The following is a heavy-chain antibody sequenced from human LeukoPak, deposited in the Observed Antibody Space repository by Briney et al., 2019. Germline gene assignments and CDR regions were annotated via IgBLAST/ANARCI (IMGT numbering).Heavy chain of an antibody. D-gene: IGHD3-22*01. CDR1: GYTFAKHA. Sequence: ASVKVSCKASGYTFAKHATHWVRQAPGQRLEWMGWINAGNGDTRYSQKFQGGVTITRDTSARTAYMELSSLRSEDTAVYYCARSFSGYFNWFDPWGQGTLVTVSS. CDR3: ARSFSGYFNWFDP. V-gene: IGHV1-3*01. J-gene: IGHJ5*02. CDR2: INAGNGDT.